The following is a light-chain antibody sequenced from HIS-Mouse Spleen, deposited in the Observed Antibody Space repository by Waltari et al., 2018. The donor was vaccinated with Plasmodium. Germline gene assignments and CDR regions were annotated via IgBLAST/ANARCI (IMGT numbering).Light chain of an antibody. CDR2: EAS. J-gene: IGLJ2*01. Sequence: QSALTQPASVSGSPGQSIPIPCTGTSSDVGSYNIGPWYQQHPGKAPKLMIYEASKRPSGVSNRFSGSKSGNTASLTISGLQAEDEADYYCCSYAGSSTFVVFGGGTKLTVL. V-gene: IGLV2-23*02. CDR3: CSYAGSSTFVV. CDR1: SSDVGSYNI.